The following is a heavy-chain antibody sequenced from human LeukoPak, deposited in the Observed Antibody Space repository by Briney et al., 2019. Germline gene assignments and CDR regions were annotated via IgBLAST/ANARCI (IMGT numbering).Heavy chain of an antibody. Sequence: GGSLRFSCAASGFTFSSYSMNWVRQAPGKGLEWVSSISSSSSYIYYADSVKGRFTISRDNAKNSLYLQMNSLRAEDTAVYYCARETYYYDSSGSYWGQGTLVTVSS. CDR2: ISSSSSYI. CDR1: GFTFSSYS. CDR3: ARETYYYDSSGSY. J-gene: IGHJ4*02. D-gene: IGHD3-22*01. V-gene: IGHV3-21*01.